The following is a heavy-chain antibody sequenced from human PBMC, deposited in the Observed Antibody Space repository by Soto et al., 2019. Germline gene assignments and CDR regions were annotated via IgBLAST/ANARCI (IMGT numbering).Heavy chain of an antibody. CDR1: GGSISSGGYY. J-gene: IGHJ6*02. V-gene: IGHV4-31*03. CDR2: IYYSGST. CDR3: AGSHCSGGSCYSHYYYGMDV. Sequence: QVQLQESGPGLVKPSQTLSLTCTVSGGSISSGGYYWSWIRQHPGKGLEWIGYIYYSGSTYYNPSLKSRVTISVDPSKNQFSLKLSSVTAADTAVYYCAGSHCSGGSCYSHYYYGMDVWGQGTTVTVSS. D-gene: IGHD2-15*01.